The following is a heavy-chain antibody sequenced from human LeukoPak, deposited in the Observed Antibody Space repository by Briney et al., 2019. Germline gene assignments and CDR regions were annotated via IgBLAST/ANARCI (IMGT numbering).Heavy chain of an antibody. D-gene: IGHD3-10*01. J-gene: IGHJ4*02. CDR1: GFTFSSYE. CDR2: IRSSGRTI. V-gene: IGHV3-48*03. Sequence: SGGSLRLSCAASGFTFSSYEMNWVRQAPGKGLEWVSYIRSSGRTIYYADSVKGRFTISRDNAKNSLFLQMNSLKDEDTAVYYCARDGSGRDFSLDYWGQGTLVTVSS. CDR3: ARDGSGRDFSLDY.